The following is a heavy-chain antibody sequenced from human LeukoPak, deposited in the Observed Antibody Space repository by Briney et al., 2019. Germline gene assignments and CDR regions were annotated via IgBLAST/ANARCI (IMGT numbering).Heavy chain of an antibody. CDR3: AFSEDYYDSSGPGKTFDY. CDR1: GYTFTSNY. CDR2: IYPRDGST. D-gene: IGHD3-22*01. J-gene: IGHJ4*02. V-gene: IGHV1-46*01. Sequence: ASVKVSCKASGYTFTSNYIHWVRQAPGQGLEWMGMIYPRDGSTNYAQKFQGRVTITADESTSTAYMELSSLRSEDTAVYYCAFSEDYYDSSGPGKTFDYWGQGTLVTVSS.